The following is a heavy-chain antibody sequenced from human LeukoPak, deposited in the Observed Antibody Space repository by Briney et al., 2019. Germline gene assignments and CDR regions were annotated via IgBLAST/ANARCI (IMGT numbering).Heavy chain of an antibody. Sequence: PGGPLSLSCAASGFSFSTYAMTWPRQAPGKALEWVSAFSATDGSTQYADSMKGRFTISRDSTTNTLFLQINSLRAEDTAVYYCARCQIAAAGTGAFDVWGQGTMVTVSS. J-gene: IGHJ3*01. CDR2: FSATDGST. CDR3: ARCQIAAAGTGAFDV. CDR1: GFSFSTYA. D-gene: IGHD6-13*01. V-gene: IGHV3-23*01.